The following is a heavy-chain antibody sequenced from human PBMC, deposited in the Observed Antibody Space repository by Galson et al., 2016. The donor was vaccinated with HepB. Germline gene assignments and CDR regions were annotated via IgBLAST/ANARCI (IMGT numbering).Heavy chain of an antibody. V-gene: IGHV4-59*01. J-gene: IGHJ4*02. Sequence: LSLTCPVSGGSISGYFWCWLRQPAGRGLAWVGDIYYSGDSNYNPSLKSRVTISLDTPKNQFSLKLSSVTAADTAVDYCARGRVVYYWGQGTLVTVSS. CDR3: ARGRVVYY. CDR2: IYYSGDS. CDR1: GGSISGYF. D-gene: IGHD2-15*01.